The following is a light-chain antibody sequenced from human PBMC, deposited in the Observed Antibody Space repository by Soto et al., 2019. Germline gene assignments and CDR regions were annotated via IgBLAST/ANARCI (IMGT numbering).Light chain of an antibody. CDR1: QSVSSSY. CDR2: GAL. V-gene: IGKV3-20*01. Sequence: EIVLTQSSGTLSLSPVERASLSCTASQSVSSSYLSWYQQKPGQAPRLLIYGALSRATGIPDRFSGSGSGTDFTLTISTLQPEDFATYYCQQSYSTQYTFGQGTRLEIK. J-gene: IGKJ5*01. CDR3: QQSYSTQYT.